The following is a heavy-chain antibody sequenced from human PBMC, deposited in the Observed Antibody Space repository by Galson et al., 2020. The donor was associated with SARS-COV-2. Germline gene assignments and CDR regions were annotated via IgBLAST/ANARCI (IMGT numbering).Heavy chain of an antibody. J-gene: IGHJ4*02. CDR3: ARDWWHTDGAADY. V-gene: IGHV1-46*01. CDR2: INPSDGST. D-gene: IGHD2-8*02. CDR1: GYSFSNYY. Sequence: ASVKVSCKASGYSFSNYYMHWVRRAPGQGLEWMGVINPSDGSTTYAQKFQGRVSMTRDTSSSTVYMDMNSLRSEDTAVYYCARDWWHTDGAADYWGQGTLVTVSS.